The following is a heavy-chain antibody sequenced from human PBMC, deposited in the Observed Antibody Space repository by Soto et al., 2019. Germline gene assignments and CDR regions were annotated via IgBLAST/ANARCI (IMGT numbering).Heavy chain of an antibody. CDR3: AREEGVGATIYLDY. CDR1: GFTFSSYG. Sequence: ESGGGVVQPGRSLRLSCAASGFTFSSYGMHWVRQAPGKGLEWVAVIWYDGSNKYYADSVKGRFTISRDNSKNTLYLQMNSLRAEDTAVYYCAREEGVGATIYLDYWGQGTLVTVSS. CDR2: IWYDGSNK. D-gene: IGHD1-26*01. V-gene: IGHV3-33*01. J-gene: IGHJ4*02.